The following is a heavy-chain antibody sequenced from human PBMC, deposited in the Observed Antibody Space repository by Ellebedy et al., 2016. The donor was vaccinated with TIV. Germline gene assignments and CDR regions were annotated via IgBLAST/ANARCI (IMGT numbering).Heavy chain of an antibody. D-gene: IGHD1-26*01. V-gene: IGHV3-33*01. CDR1: GFTFSSYG. CDR3: ARDYSGSSDY. J-gene: IGHJ4*02. CDR2: IWYDGSNK. Sequence: GESLKISXAASGFTFSSYGMHWVRQAPGKGLEWVAVIWYDGSNKYYADSVKGRFTISRDNSKNTLYLQMNSLRAEDTAVYYCARDYSGSSDYWGQGTLVTVSS.